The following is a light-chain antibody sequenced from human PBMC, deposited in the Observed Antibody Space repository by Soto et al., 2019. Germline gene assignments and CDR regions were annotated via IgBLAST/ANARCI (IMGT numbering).Light chain of an antibody. CDR3: SSYTSSSTLEV. CDR1: SSDVGGYNY. Sequence: QSVLTQPASVSGSPGQSITISCTGTSSDVGGYNYVSWYQQHPGKAPKLMTYDVSNRPSGVSNRFSVSKSGNTASLTISGLQAEDEADYYCSSYTSSSTLEVFGTGTKLTVL. CDR2: DVS. V-gene: IGLV2-14*01. J-gene: IGLJ1*01.